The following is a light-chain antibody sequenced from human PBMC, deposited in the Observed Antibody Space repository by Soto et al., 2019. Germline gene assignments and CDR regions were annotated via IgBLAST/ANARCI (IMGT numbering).Light chain of an antibody. V-gene: IGLV2-14*03. J-gene: IGLJ1*01. CDR2: DVN. CDR3: SSGTGGAPFV. Sequence: QSVLTQPASVSGFPGQSITISCAGTSSDVGAYNYVSWYQHHPGKAPKLMIYDVNNRPSGDSNRFSGSKSGNTASLTIFGLQVEDEADIYCSSGTGGAPFVCGCGPRVT. CDR1: SSDVGAYNY.